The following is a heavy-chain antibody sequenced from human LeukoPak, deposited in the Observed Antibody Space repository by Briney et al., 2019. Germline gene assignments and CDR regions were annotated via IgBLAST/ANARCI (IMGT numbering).Heavy chain of an antibody. CDR1: GGSISYYY. CDR3: ARSYSSVNWFDS. CDR2: IYTSGRT. Sequence: SETLSLTCTVSGGSISYYYWNWIRQPAGKGLEWIGRIYTSGRTYYNPSLKSRVSMSVDTSKNQFSLKLSSVTAADTAVYYCARSYSSVNWFDSWGQGTLVTVSS. J-gene: IGHJ5*01. D-gene: IGHD3-22*01. V-gene: IGHV4-4*07.